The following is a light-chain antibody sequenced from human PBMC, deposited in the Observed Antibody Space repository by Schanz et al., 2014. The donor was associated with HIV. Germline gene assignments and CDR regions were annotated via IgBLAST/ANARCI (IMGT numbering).Light chain of an antibody. CDR1: SGSVSTNDY. CDR3: ALYMGSGISL. J-gene: IGLJ2*01. CDR2: NTN. V-gene: IGLV8-61*01. Sequence: QAVVTQEPSVSVSPGGTVTLTCGLSSGSVSTNDYPIWYQQIPGQPPRTLIYNTNSRSSGVPGRFSGSILENRAALTISGAQADDESDYYCALYMGSGISLFGGGTKLTVL.